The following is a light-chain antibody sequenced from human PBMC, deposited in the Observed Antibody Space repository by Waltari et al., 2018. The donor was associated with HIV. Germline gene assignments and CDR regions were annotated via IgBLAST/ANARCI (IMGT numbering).Light chain of an antibody. V-gene: IGKV3-20*01. J-gene: IGKJ2*01. CDR2: GTS. CDR1: RAITGVS. CDR3: QQYGPSEYT. Sequence: TVLTQSPGTLSLSPGERVTLSCRASRAITGVSLARYQQKAGQAPRLLIYGTSSRATGIPDRFSGSGSGTDFTLTISRLEPEDCAVYFCQQYGPSEYTFGQGTKLEIK.